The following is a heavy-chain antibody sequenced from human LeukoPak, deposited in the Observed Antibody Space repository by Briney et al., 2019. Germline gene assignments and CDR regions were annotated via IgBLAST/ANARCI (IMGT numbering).Heavy chain of an antibody. D-gene: IGHD2-21*01. Sequence: ASVKVSCKASGYTFTNYGITWVRQAPGQGLEWMGWISAYNGNTNYAQKLQGRVTMTTDTSTRTAYMELRSLRSDDTAVYYCARDGGDYYYMDVWGKGTTVTISS. CDR1: GYTFTNYG. CDR3: ARDGGDYYYMDV. J-gene: IGHJ6*03. V-gene: IGHV1-18*01. CDR2: ISAYNGNT.